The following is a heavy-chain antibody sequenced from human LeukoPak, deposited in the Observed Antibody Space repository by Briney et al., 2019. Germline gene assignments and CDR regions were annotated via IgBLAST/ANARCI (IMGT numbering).Heavy chain of an antibody. J-gene: IGHJ4*02. CDR3: ARDGFDDSSGYYARYFDY. Sequence: GRSLRLSCAASGFTFSSYGMHWVRQAPGKGLEWVAVIWYDGSNKYYADSVKGRFTISRDNSKNTLYLQMNSLRAEDTAVYYCARDGFDDSSGYYARYFDYWGQGTLVTVSS. CDR1: GFTFSSYG. CDR2: IWYDGSNK. V-gene: IGHV3-33*01. D-gene: IGHD3-22*01.